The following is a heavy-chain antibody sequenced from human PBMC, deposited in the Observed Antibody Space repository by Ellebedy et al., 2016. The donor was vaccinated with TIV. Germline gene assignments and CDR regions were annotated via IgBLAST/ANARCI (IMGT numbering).Heavy chain of an antibody. Sequence: PGGSLRPSCAPSGFTFSSYWMSWVRQAPGKGLEWVANIKADGSEKYYVDSVKGRFTISRDNAKNSLYLQMNSLRAEDKAVYYWARVPWGSGAVNWFDPWGQGTLVTVSS. J-gene: IGHJ5*02. CDR1: GFTFSSYW. V-gene: IGHV3-7*01. CDR2: IKADGSEK. CDR3: ARVPWGSGAVNWFDP. D-gene: IGHD3-10*01.